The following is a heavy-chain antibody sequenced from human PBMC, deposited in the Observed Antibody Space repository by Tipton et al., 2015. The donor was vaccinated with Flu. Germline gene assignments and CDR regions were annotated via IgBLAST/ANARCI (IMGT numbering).Heavy chain of an antibody. Sequence: TLSLTCTVSGGYISSGGYYWSWIRQHPGKGLEWIGYIYYSGSTYYNPSLKSRVTISVDTSKNQFSLKLSSVTAADTAVYYCARENTSYYPSGMDVWGQGTTVTVSS. CDR1: GGYISSGGYY. V-gene: IGHV4-31*03. D-gene: IGHD1-26*01. CDR3: ARENTSYYPSGMDV. J-gene: IGHJ6*02. CDR2: IYYSGST.